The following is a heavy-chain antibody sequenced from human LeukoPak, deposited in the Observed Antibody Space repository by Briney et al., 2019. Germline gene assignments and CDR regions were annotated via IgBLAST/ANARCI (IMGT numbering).Heavy chain of an antibody. CDR2: IDPSDSYT. D-gene: IGHD3-16*01. V-gene: IGHV5-10-1*01. Sequence: PGGSLGISCKGSGYSFSRYWVSWVGQMPGKGLEWMGRIDPSDSYTNYSPSFQGHVTISADKSISTAYLQWSSLKASDTAMYYCARHGWEGGDYYFDYWGQGTLVTVSS. CDR3: ARHGWEGGDYYFDY. J-gene: IGHJ4*02. CDR1: GYSFSRYW.